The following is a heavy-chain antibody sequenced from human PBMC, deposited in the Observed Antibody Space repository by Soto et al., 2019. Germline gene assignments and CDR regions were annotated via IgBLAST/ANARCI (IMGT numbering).Heavy chain of an antibody. CDR3: ARTYYDFWSGYYTLTLFDY. Sequence: SETLSLTCTVSGGSISSSSDYWGWIRQPPGKGLEWIGSIYYSGSTYYNPSLKSRVTISVDTSKNQFSLRLSSVTAADTAVYYCARTYYDFWSGYYTLTLFDYWGQGTLVTVSS. CDR1: GGSISSSSDY. J-gene: IGHJ4*02. D-gene: IGHD3-3*01. CDR2: IYYSGST. V-gene: IGHV4-39*01.